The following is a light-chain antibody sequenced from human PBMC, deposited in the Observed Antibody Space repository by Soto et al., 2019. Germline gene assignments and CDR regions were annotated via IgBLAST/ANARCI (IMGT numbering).Light chain of an antibody. CDR3: SSYTSSSTL. CDR2: DVN. J-gene: IGLJ2*01. V-gene: IGLV2-14*01. CDR1: SSDVGGYNY. Sequence: QSVLTQPASVSGSPGQSITISCTGTSSDVGGYNYVSWYQEHPGKAPKLMIYDVNNRPSGVSNRFSGSKSGNTASLTISGLQAEDEADYYCSSYTSSSTLLGGGTKLTVL.